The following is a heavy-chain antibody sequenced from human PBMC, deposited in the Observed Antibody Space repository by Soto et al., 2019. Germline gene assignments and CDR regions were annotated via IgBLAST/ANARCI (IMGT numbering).Heavy chain of an antibody. V-gene: IGHV4-59*01. CDR2: IYHSGIT. CDR1: SDSMTSYY. CDR3: ARMRLFYFFDS. D-gene: IGHD3-9*01. Sequence: PPETLSLTCPVSSDSMTSYYWTWIRQPPGKGLECIGYIYHSGITNYNPSLKSRVTISLDTSKNQFSLRLSSVTAADTAVYYCARMRLFYFFDSWGQGYLVSGSS. J-gene: IGHJ4*01.